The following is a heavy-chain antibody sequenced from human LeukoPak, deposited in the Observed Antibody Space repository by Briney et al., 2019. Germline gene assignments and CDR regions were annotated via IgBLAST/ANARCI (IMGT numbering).Heavy chain of an antibody. CDR1: GYSFNNHW. J-gene: IGHJ2*01. CDR2: INHDGRET. V-gene: IGHV3-7*02. D-gene: IGHD6-13*01. CDR3: AKGYIIAGRQWYLDL. Sequence: GESLKISCKGSGYSFNNHWIGWVRQKPGKGLEWVANINHDGRETYYADSVKGRFIISRDNAKDSLYLQMNSLRAEDAAVYYCAKGYIIAGRQWYLDLWGRGTLVGVSS.